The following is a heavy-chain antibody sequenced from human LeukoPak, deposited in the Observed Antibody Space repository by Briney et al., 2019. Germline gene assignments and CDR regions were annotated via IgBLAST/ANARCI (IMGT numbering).Heavy chain of an antibody. V-gene: IGHV3-21*01. CDR1: GFTFSSYS. J-gene: IGHJ3*02. CDR3: AREGRDIVVVVAATPGAFDI. D-gene: IGHD2-15*01. Sequence: PGGSLRLSCAASGFTFSSYSMNWVREAPGKGLEWDSSISSSSSYIYYADAVKGRFTISRDNAKNSLYLQMNSLRAGDTAVYYCAREGRDIVVVVAATPGAFDIWGQGTMVTVSS. CDR2: ISSSSSYI.